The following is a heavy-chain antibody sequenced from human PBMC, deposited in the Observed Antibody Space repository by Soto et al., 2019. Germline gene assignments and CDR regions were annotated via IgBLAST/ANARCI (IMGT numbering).Heavy chain of an antibody. V-gene: IGHV3-53*02. CDR1: GFTISSNY. Sequence: EVQLVETGGGLIQPGGSLTLSCAASGFTISSNYMSWVRQTPGKGLQWVSVVYTGGSANYPDSVKGRFTSSRDNSENTLSLQRNSRSAEDTAVYYCARVWGWHFDLWGRGTLVTVSS. CDR2: VYTGGSA. CDR3: ARVWGWHFDL. J-gene: IGHJ2*01. D-gene: IGHD7-27*01.